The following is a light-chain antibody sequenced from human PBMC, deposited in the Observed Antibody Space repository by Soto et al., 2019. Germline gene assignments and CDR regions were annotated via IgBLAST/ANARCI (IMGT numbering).Light chain of an antibody. CDR1: QSVSSN. J-gene: IGKJ1*01. Sequence: EIVMTQSPATLSVSPGERATLSCRASQSVSSNLAWYQQKPGQAPRLLIYGASTRATGIPARFSGSGSGTDFTLTISNLQSEDFAVYYCQQYNNWPRTFGQGTKVEIK. V-gene: IGKV3-15*01. CDR3: QQYNNWPRT. CDR2: GAS.